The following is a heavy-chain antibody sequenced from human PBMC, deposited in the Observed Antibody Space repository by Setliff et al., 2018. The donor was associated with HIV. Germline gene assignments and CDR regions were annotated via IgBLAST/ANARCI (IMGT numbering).Heavy chain of an antibody. CDR2: IYHSGSI. J-gene: IGHJ3*02. Sequence: PSETLSLTCAVSGGSISSSNWWSWVRQPPGKGLEWIGEIYHSGSINYNPSLKSRVTISVDKSKNQFSLKLSSVTAADTAVYYCARGRLKVTMPHAFDIWGQGTTVTVSS. V-gene: IGHV4-4*02. D-gene: IGHD3-10*01. CDR1: GGSISSSNW. CDR3: ARGRLKVTMPHAFDI.